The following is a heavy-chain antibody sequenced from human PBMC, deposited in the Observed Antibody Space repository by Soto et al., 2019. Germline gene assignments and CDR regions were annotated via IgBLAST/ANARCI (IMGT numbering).Heavy chain of an antibody. Sequence: QVQLVQSGAEVKKPGASVKVSCKASGYTFTSYGISWVRQAPGQVLEWMGWISAYNGNTNYAQKLQGRVTMTTDTSTSTDYMELRSRRSDDTAVYYCARDERRGSFTPRPFNYWGQGTLVPVSS. CDR3: ARDERRGSFTPRPFNY. CDR1: GYTFTSYG. J-gene: IGHJ4*02. CDR2: ISAYNGNT. D-gene: IGHD1-26*01. V-gene: IGHV1-18*04.